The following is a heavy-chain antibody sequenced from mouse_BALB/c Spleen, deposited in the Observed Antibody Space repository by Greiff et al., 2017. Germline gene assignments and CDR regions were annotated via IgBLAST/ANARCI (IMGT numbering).Heavy chain of an antibody. D-gene: IGHD2-10*02. CDR3: ARTYGNYVLDY. Sequence: VKVVESGPGLVQPSQSLSITCTVSGFSLTSYGVHWVRQSPGKGLEWLGVIWSGGSTDYNAAFISRLSISKDNSKSQVFFKMNSLQANDTAIYYCARTYGNYVLDYWGQGTTLTVSS. CDR1: GFSLTSYG. J-gene: IGHJ2*01. V-gene: IGHV2-2*02. CDR2: IWSGGST.